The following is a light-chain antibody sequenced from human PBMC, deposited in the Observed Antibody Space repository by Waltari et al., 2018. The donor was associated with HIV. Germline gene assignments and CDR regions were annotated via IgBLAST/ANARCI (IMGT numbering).Light chain of an antibody. CDR2: DAS. V-gene: IGKV3-15*01. J-gene: IGKJ5*01. Sequence: RATLSCRASQSVSINLAWYQQNPGQAPRLLIYDASTRATGTPARFSGSGSGTEFTLTISSLQSEDFAVYYCQHYNTWPITFGQGTRLEIK. CDR3: QHYNTWPIT. CDR1: QSVSIN.